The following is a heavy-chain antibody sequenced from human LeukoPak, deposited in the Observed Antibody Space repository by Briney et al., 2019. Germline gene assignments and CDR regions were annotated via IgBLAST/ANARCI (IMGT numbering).Heavy chain of an antibody. D-gene: IGHD3-22*01. J-gene: IGHJ4*02. CDR1: GGSISSYY. CDR2: IYYSGST. Sequence: SETLSLTCTVSGGSISSYYWSWIRQPPGKGLEWIGYIYYSGSTNYNPSLKSRVTISVDTSKNQFSLKLSSVTAADTAVYYCARVRDSSGYPHFDYWGQGTLVTVSS. V-gene: IGHV4-59*01. CDR3: ARVRDSSGYPHFDY.